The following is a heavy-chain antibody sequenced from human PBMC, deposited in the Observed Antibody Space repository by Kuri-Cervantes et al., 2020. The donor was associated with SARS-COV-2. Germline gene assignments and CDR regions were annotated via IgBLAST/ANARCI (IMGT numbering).Heavy chain of an antibody. CDR2: IYYSGST. V-gene: IGHV4-59*08. CDR3: ARGGYYYGSGYSL. Sequence: SETLSLTCTVSGGSISSYYWSWIRQPPGKGLEWIGYIYYSGSTNYNPSLKSRVTISVDTSKNLFSLRLSSVTAADTAVYYCARGGYYYGSGYSLWGQGNLVTVSS. CDR1: GGSISSYY. D-gene: IGHD3-10*01. J-gene: IGHJ4*02.